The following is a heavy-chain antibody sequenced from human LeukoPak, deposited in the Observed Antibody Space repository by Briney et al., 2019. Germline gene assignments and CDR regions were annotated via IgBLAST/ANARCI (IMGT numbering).Heavy chain of an antibody. CDR1: GYSFTSYW. CDR2: IYPGDSDT. Sequence: GESLKISCKGSGYSFTSYWIGWVRQMPGKGLEWMGIIYPGDSDTRYSTSFQGQVTISADKSISTAYLQWSSLKASDTAMYYCARPDGPTGYCSGGSCPYYFDYWGQGTLVTVSS. V-gene: IGHV5-51*01. CDR3: ARPDGPTGYCSGGSCPYYFDY. J-gene: IGHJ4*02. D-gene: IGHD2-15*01.